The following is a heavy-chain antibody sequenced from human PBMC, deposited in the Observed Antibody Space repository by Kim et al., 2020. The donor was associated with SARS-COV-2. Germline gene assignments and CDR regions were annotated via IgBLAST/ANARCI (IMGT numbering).Heavy chain of an antibody. V-gene: IGHV3-9*01. CDR2: ISWNSDTI. CDR1: GFSFDDYA. J-gene: IGHJ4*02. D-gene: IGHD7-27*01. CDR3: AKDTTGDYRSTNIDY. Sequence: GGSLRLSCAASGFSFDDYAMHWVRQAPGKGLEWVSGISWNSDTIDYADSVKGRFTISRDNAKNSLYLQMNSLRAEDTAFYYCAKDTTGDYRSTNIDYWGQGTLVTVSS.